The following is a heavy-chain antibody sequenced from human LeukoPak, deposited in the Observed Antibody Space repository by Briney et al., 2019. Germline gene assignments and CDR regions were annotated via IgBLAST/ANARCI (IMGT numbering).Heavy chain of an antibody. CDR1: GFTFGDYG. CDR2: INWNGGTT. V-gene: IGHV3-20*01. CDR3: HVVSATWDYYMDV. D-gene: IGHD2-15*01. J-gene: IGHJ6*03. Sequence: WAGGSLRLSCAASGFTFGDYGMNWVRQAPGKGLEWVSGINWNGGTTTYADSVKGRFTVSRDNAKNSLYLQMNSLRAEDTALYHCHVVSATWDYYMDVWGKGTTVTVSS.